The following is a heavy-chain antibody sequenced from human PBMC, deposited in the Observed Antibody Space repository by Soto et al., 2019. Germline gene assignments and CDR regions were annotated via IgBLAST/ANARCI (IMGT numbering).Heavy chain of an antibody. Sequence: SETLSLTCTVSGGSISSYYWSWIRQPAGKGLEWIGRIYTSGSTNYNPSLKSRVTMSVDTSKNQFSLKLSSVTAADTAVYYCARENPSWSLCNYFDYWGQGTMVTVSS. CDR2: IYTSGST. CDR3: ARENPSWSLCNYFDY. J-gene: IGHJ4*02. D-gene: IGHD3-10*02. CDR1: GGSISSYY. V-gene: IGHV4-4*07.